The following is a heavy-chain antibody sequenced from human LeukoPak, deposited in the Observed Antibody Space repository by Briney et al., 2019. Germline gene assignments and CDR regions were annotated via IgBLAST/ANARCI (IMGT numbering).Heavy chain of an antibody. V-gene: IGHV3-23*01. Sequence: GGSLRLSCAASGFTFSSYAMSWVRQAPGKGLEWVSAISGSGGSTYYADSVKGRFTISRDNSKNTLYLQMNSLRAEDTAVYYCARALGYCSSTSCPGDYWGQGTLVTVSS. CDR3: ARALGYCSSTSCPGDY. CDR1: GFTFSSYA. J-gene: IGHJ4*02. CDR2: ISGSGGST. D-gene: IGHD2-2*01.